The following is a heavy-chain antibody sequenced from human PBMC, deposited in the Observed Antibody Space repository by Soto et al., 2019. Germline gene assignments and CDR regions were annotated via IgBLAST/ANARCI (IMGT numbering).Heavy chain of an antibody. Sequence: SETLSLTCTVSGGSISSYYWGWIRQPPGKGLEWMGHIHSIGSTKYNPSLKSRVTTTVDSSKNQISLKLSSVTAADTAVYYCAAFARSYSYFDYWGQGTLVTVSS. J-gene: IGHJ4*02. D-gene: IGHD1-26*01. CDR1: GGSISSYY. CDR2: IHSIGST. V-gene: IGHV4-59*01. CDR3: AAFARSYSYFDY.